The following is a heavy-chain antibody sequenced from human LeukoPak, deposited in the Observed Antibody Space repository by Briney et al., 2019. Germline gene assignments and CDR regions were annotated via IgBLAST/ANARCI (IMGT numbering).Heavy chain of an antibody. CDR1: GYTLTELS. J-gene: IGHJ4*02. D-gene: IGHD2-15*01. CDR2: FDPEDGET. CDR3: ATDQEYCSGGSCYSGN. Sequence: ASVKVSCKVSGYTLTELSMHWVRQAPGKGLEWTGGFDPEDGETIYAQKFQGRVTMTEDTSTDTAYMELSSLRSEDTAVYYCATDQEYCSGGSCYSGNWGQGTLVTVSS. V-gene: IGHV1-24*01.